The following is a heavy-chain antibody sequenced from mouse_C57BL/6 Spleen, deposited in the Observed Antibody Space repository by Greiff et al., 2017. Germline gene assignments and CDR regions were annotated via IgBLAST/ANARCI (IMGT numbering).Heavy chain of an antibody. J-gene: IGHJ2*01. D-gene: IGHD4-1*01. V-gene: IGHV1-82*01. Sequence: QVQLQQSGPELVKPGASVKISCKASGYAFSSSWMNWVKQRPGKGLEWIGRIYPGDGDTNYNGKFKGKATLTADKSSSTAYMQLSSLTSEDSAVYFCAMAGTDFDYWGQGTTLTVSS. CDR2: IYPGDGDT. CDR1: GYAFSSSW. CDR3: AMAGTDFDY.